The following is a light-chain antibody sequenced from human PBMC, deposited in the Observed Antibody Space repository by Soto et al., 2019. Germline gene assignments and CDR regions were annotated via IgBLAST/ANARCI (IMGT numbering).Light chain of an antibody. J-gene: IGKJ1*01. CDR3: QQWWP. CDR2: DAS. CDR1: QSVSSY. Sequence: EIGLTQSPATLSLSTGERATLSCRASQSVSSYLAWYQQKPGQAPRLLIYDASNRATGIPARFSGSGSGTDFTLTISSLDPEDFAVYYCQQWWPFGQGTKVDIK. V-gene: IGKV3-11*01.